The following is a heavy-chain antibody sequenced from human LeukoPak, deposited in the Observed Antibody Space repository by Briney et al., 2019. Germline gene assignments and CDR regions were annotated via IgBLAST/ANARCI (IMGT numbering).Heavy chain of an antibody. V-gene: IGHV4-39*01. CDR3: ARIGSGNWFDP. Sequence: LETLSLTCTVSGGSISSSNYYWGWIRQPPGKGLEWIGNIFYSGSTHYNPSLKSRVTISVDTSKNQFSLKLNSVTAADTAVYYCARIGSGNWFDPWGQGTLVTVSS. CDR2: IFYSGST. CDR1: GGSISSSNYY. J-gene: IGHJ5*02. D-gene: IGHD3-10*01.